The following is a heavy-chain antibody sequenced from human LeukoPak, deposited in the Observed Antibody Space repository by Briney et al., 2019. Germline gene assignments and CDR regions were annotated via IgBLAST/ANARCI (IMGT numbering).Heavy chain of an antibody. CDR3: ARVRHDYGDFYFDY. V-gene: IGHV7-4-1*02. D-gene: IGHD4-17*01. Sequence: ASVKVSCKASGYTFTSYAMNWVRQAPGQGLEWMGWINTNIGNPTYAQGFTGRFVFSLDTSVSTAYLQISSLKAEDTAVYYCARVRHDYGDFYFDYWGQGTLVTVSS. CDR1: GYTFTSYA. J-gene: IGHJ4*02. CDR2: INTNIGNP.